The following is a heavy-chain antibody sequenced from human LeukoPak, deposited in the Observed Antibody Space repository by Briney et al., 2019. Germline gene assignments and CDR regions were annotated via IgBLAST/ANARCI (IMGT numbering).Heavy chain of an antibody. J-gene: IGHJ4*02. CDR1: GFTVSSTY. CDR3: TSANYGPAY. D-gene: IGHD5-24*01. Sequence: GGSLRLSCAASGFTVSSTYMSWVRQAPGKGLEWVANVNQDGSGKYYVDSVKGRFTISKDNAKNSLYLQMNSLRAEDTAVYYCTSANYGPAYWGQGTLVTVSS. CDR2: VNQDGSGK. V-gene: IGHV3-7*01.